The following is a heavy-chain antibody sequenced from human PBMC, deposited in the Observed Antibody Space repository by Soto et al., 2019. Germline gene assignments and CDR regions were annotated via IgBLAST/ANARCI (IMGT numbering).Heavy chain of an antibody. CDR3: ARSGSITGTYYYYYGMDV. D-gene: IGHD1-20*01. V-gene: IGHV4-34*01. CDR2: INHSGST. J-gene: IGHJ6*02. Sequence: SETLSLTCAVYGGSFSGYYWSWIRQPPGKGLEWIGEINHSGSTNYNPSLKSRVTISVDTSKNQFSLKLSSVTAADTAVYYCARSGSITGTYYYYYGMDVWGQGTTVTV. CDR1: GGSFSGYY.